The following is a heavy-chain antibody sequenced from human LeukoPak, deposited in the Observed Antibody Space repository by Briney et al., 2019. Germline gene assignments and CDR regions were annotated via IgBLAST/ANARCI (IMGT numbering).Heavy chain of an antibody. Sequence: ASVKVSCKASGYTFTDYYMHWVRQAPGKGLEWMGGFDPEDGETIYAQEFQGRVIMTEDTSTDTAYTELSSLRSEDTAVYYCATDSTNSWGGFDFWGQGTLVTVSS. CDR2: FDPEDGET. V-gene: IGHV1-24*01. D-gene: IGHD6-13*01. J-gene: IGHJ3*01. CDR3: ATDSTNSWGGFDF. CDR1: GYTFTDYY.